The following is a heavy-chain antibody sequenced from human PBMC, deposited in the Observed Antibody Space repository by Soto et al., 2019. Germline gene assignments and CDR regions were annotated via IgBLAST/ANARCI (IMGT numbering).Heavy chain of an antibody. D-gene: IGHD3-22*01. J-gene: IGHJ6*02. Sequence: QVQLVQSGAEVKKPGSSVKVSCKASGGTFRSYSISWVRQAPGQGLEWMGGIIPIFDITNYAQKFQGRVTITADESTGPAYMELSSLGSDATAVYYCARPDEGGYSSNHHYYYASDVWGQGTTVTV. CDR3: ARPDEGGYSSNHHYYYASDV. V-gene: IGHV1-69*01. CDR1: GGTFRSYS. CDR2: IIPIFDIT.